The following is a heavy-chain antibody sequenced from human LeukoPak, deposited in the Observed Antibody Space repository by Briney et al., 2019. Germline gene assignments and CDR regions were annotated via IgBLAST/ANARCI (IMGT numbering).Heavy chain of an antibody. CDR2: IIPILGIS. D-gene: IGHD2-2*01. CDR3: AKVSVPRGGHQPNEYFQE. J-gene: IGHJ1*01. V-gene: IGHV1-69*04. Sequence: ASVKVSCKASADIFNNYAISWVRQAPGQGLEWMGRIIPILGISLYAQKFQGRVTINADRSTTTVYVELSSLTSEDTAVYYCAKVSVPRGGHQPNEYFQEWGQGTLVTVSS. CDR1: ADIFNNYA.